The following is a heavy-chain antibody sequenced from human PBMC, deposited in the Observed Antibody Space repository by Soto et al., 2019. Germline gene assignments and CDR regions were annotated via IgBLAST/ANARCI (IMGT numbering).Heavy chain of an antibody. J-gene: IGHJ4*02. CDR1: GYTFRNFG. CDR2: ISAYNANA. V-gene: IGHV1-18*01. CDR3: AGASRGYSGYDSGPGPFDY. Sequence: ASVKVSCKASGYTFRNFGISWVRQAPGHGLEWMGWISAYNANANYAQKFQGRLTMTADTSTSTAYMELRSLRSDDTAVYYCAGASRGYSGYDSGPGPFDYWGQGTLVTVSS. D-gene: IGHD5-12*01.